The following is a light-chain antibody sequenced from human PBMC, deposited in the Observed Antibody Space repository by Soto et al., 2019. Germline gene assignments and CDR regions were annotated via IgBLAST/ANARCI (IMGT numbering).Light chain of an antibody. CDR2: AAS. Sequence: DIQMTQSPSSLSASVGDRVTITCRASQSINRYLNWYQQKPGKAPKLLIYAASTLQSGVPSRFSGSGSGTDFTLTISSLQPEDFATYYCQQSYSTPRTFGQGTKLEIQ. V-gene: IGKV1-39*01. CDR3: QQSYSTPRT. CDR1: QSINRY. J-gene: IGKJ2*01.